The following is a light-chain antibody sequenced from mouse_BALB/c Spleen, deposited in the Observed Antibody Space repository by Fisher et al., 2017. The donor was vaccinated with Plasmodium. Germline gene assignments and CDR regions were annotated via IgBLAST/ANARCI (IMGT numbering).Light chain of an antibody. Sequence: TPGDRVRLSCRASQSISNYLHWYQQKSHGSPRLLISYSSQSISGIPSRFSGNGSRTDFTLSINSVETEDFGMYFCQHSDSWPLTFGAGTKLELK. V-gene: IGKV5-45*01. CDR3: QHSDSWPLT. CDR2: YSS. J-gene: IGKJ5*01. CDR1: QSISNY.